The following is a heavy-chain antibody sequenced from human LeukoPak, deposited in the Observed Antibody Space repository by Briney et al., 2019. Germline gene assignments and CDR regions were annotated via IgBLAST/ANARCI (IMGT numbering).Heavy chain of an antibody. Sequence: SETLSLTCTVSGGSISSYYWSWIRQPAGKGLEWIGRTYTSGSTNYNPSLKSRVTMSVDTSKNQFSLKLSSVTAADTAVYYCAGAGDILTGYYKGLEGAFDIWGQGTMVTVSS. CDR2: TYTSGST. CDR3: AGAGDILTGYYKGLEGAFDI. D-gene: IGHD3-9*01. J-gene: IGHJ3*02. V-gene: IGHV4-4*07. CDR1: GGSISSYY.